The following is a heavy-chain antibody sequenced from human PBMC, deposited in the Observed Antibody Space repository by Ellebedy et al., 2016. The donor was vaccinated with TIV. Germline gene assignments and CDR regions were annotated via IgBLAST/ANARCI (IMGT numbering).Heavy chain of an antibody. CDR2: IYGGGGTT. CDR3: AKGRGGGSDSSAPRYYFDY. CDR1: GFSFSTYA. Sequence: GESLKISCVGSGFSFSTYAMAWVRQTPGKGLEWVSGIYGGGGTTFYADSVKGRFTISRDNSKNTLFLQMNGLRAEDTAIYYCAKGRGGGSDSSAPRYYFDYWGLGTLVTVSS. D-gene: IGHD3-22*01. V-gene: IGHV3-23*01. J-gene: IGHJ4*02.